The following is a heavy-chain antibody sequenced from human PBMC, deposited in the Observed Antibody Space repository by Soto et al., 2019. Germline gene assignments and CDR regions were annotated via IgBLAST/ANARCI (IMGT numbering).Heavy chain of an antibody. V-gene: IGHV3-30*04. CDR2: ISFDGSNK. J-gene: IGHJ6*02. CDR1: GFTFGSYT. D-gene: IGHD6-13*01. Sequence: VRLLESGGDLVQPGGSLRLSCAASGFTFGSYTMSWVRQAPGKGLEWVALISFDGSNKYYADSVRGRFTVSRDKSNNTLYLQMNSLRAEDTAVYYCAKEYGSWYDYYQSGMDVCGQGTTVTVSS. CDR3: AKEYGSWYDYYQSGMDV.